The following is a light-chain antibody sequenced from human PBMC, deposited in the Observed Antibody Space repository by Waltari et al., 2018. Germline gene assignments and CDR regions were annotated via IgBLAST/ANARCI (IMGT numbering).Light chain of an antibody. Sequence: TVVTQEPSLSVSPGGTVTLTCGLSSGSVSTSNYTSWYQQTPGQPPRMLIHSTNTRPSGVPDRFSGSILGNKAALIITGAQADDESDYYCTLYMGRGISVFGGGTKLTVL. CDR2: STN. V-gene: IGLV8-61*01. CDR1: SGSVSTSNY. CDR3: TLYMGRGISV. J-gene: IGLJ6*01.